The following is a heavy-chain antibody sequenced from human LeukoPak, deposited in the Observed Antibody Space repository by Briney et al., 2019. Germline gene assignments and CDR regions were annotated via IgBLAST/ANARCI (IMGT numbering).Heavy chain of an antibody. J-gene: IGHJ4*02. D-gene: IGHD4-17*01. CDR1: GYTFTGYY. V-gene: IGHV1-2*02. CDR3: ARDSTTAINFDY. CDR2: INPNSGGT. Sequence: ASVKVSCKASGYTFTGYYMRWVRQAPGQGLEWMGWINPNSGGTNYAQKFQGRVTMTRDTSISTAYMELSRLRSDDTAVYYCARDSTTAINFDYWGQGTLVTVSS.